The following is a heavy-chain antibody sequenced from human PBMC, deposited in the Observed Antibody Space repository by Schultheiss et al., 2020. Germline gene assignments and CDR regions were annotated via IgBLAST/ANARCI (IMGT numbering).Heavy chain of an antibody. CDR1: GGSISSSNW. CDR3: ARGWGARPGVWFDP. V-gene: IGHV4-4*02. J-gene: IGHJ5*02. Sequence: SETLSLTCAVSGGSISSSNWWSWVRQPPGKGLEWIGEIYHSGSTNYNPSLKSRVTISVDTSKNQFSLKLSSVTAADTAVYYCARGWGARPGVWFDPWGQGTLVTVSS. D-gene: IGHD6-6*01. CDR2: IYHSGST.